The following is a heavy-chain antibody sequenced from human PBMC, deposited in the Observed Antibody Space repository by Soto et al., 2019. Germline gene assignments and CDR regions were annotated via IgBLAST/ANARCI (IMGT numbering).Heavy chain of an antibody. D-gene: IGHD2-15*01. CDR1: GFTFSSYS. J-gene: IGHJ4*02. CDR2: ISSSSRTI. CDR3: ARDKGRSPLDY. V-gene: IGHV3-48*01. Sequence: EVQLVESGGGLVQPGGSLRLSWAASGFTFSSYSMNWPRRAPGKGLEWISYISSSSRTIYYPDSVKGRFTISRDNAKNSLYLQMNSPRAEDTAVYYCARDKGRSPLDYWGQGTLVTVSS.